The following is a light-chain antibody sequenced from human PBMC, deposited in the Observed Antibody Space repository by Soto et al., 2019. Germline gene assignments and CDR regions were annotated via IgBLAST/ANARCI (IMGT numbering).Light chain of an antibody. Sequence: QSVLTQPPSVSGAPGQRVTISCTGSSSNIGAGYDVHWYQQLPGTAPKLLIYGNSNRPSGVPDRFSGSKSGTSASLAITGLQAEDEADYYCQSYDSSRSGSFGGGTKLTVL. J-gene: IGLJ3*02. CDR2: GNS. CDR3: QSYDSSRSGS. CDR1: SSNIGAGYD. V-gene: IGLV1-40*01.